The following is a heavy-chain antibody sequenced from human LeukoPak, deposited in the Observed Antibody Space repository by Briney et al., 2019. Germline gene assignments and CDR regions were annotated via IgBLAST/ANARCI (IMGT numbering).Heavy chain of an antibody. V-gene: IGHV3-21*01. CDR2: ISSGSISI. J-gene: IGHJ4*02. CDR1: GFIFSNFG. CDR3: ARVDIVRASDS. D-gene: IGHD2-8*01. Sequence: GGSLRLSCAASGFIFSNFGMNWVRQAPGKGLEWVSSISSGSISIYYVDSATGRFTISRDNAKNSLYLQMNSLRAEDTAVYYCARVDIVRASDSWGQGTLVTVSS.